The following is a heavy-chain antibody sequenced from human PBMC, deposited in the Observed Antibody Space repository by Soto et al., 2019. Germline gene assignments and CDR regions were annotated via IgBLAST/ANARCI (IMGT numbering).Heavy chain of an antibody. V-gene: IGHV1-69*11. CDR3: ANSPFEEGGIYYGFDV. J-gene: IGHJ6*02. Sequence: QVQLVQSGAEVKKPGSSVKVSCKASGDTFSSYVLSWVREAPGQGREWMGGIIPFRGTADYAQRFQGRVTITADEATSTVYMELRSPRSADTAVYYCANSPFEEGGIYYGFDVWCQGTTVTVS. D-gene: IGHD3-16*01. CDR1: GDTFSSYV. CDR2: IIPFRGTA.